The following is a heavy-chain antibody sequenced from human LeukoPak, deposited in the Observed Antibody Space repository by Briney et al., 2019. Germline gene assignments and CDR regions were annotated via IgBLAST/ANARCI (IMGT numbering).Heavy chain of an antibody. J-gene: IGHJ4*02. CDR2: ISSSSSYI. CDR1: EFTFSSYW. Sequence: GGSLRLSCAASEFTFSSYWMSWVRQAPGKGLEWVSSISSSSSYIYYEDSVKGRFTISRDNAKNSLYLQMNSLRAEDTAVYYCARDDYDYVWGSYRTYYFDYWGQGTLVTVSS. V-gene: IGHV3-21*01. D-gene: IGHD3-16*02. CDR3: ARDDYDYVWGSYRTYYFDY.